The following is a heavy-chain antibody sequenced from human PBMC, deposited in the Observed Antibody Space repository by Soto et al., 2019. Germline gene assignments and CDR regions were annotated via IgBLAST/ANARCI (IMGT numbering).Heavy chain of an antibody. CDR1: GYSFTSYW. CDR3: AREGGEKYYDFWSGYYSGMDV. Sequence: GESLKISCKGSGYSFTSYWISWVRQMPGKGLEWMGRIDPSDSYTNYSPSFQGHVTISADKSISTAYLQWSSLKASDTAMYYRAREGGEKYYDFWSGYYSGMDVWGQGTTVTVSS. CDR2: IDPSDSYT. V-gene: IGHV5-10-1*01. D-gene: IGHD3-3*01. J-gene: IGHJ6*02.